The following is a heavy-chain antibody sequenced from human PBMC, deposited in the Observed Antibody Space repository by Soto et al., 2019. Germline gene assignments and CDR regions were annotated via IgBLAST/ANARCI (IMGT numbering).Heavy chain of an antibody. J-gene: IGHJ4*02. CDR3: ATDTHTPVRSDQ. CDR2: FCNDGTT. D-gene: IGHD5-18*01. V-gene: IGHV3-53*01. CDR1: GFTVSTSF. Sequence: EVQLVESGGGLIQRGGSLRLSCAASGFTVSTSFMSWVRQAPGKGLEWVSTFCNDGTTNYADPVKGRFTISRDNSKSTLYLQMNNLEVEDTAIYYCATDTHTPVRSDQWGQGTLVTVSS.